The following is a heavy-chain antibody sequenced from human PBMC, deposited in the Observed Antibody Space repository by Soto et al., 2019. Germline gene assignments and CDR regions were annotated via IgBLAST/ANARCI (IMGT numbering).Heavy chain of an antibody. J-gene: IGHJ5*02. CDR3: ARVSVILRYDFWSGYKRWFDP. Sequence: QVQLQQWGAGLLKPSETLSLTCGVYGGSLSSHYWSWIRQAPRRGLEWIGGINHSGSTNYNESLKSRLTLSVDTSTNQFVLKLSSVTAAATATYYCARVSVILRYDFWSGYKRWFDPWGQGTQVTVSP. V-gene: IGHV4-34*01. CDR1: GGSLSSHY. D-gene: IGHD3-3*01. CDR2: INHSGST.